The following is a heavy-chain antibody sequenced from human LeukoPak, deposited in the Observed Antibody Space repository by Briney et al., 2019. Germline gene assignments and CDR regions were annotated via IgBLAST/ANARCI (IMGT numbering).Heavy chain of an antibody. Sequence: GGSLRLSCAASGFTFSSYGMHWVRQAPGKGLEWVAFIRYDGSNKYYADSVKGRFTISRDNSKNTLYLQMNSLRAEDTAVYYCAKDSGSGYYYYGMDVWGQGTTVTVSS. CDR2: IRYDGSNK. CDR1: GFTFSSYG. V-gene: IGHV3-30*02. D-gene: IGHD5-12*01. CDR3: AKDSGSGYYYYGMDV. J-gene: IGHJ6*02.